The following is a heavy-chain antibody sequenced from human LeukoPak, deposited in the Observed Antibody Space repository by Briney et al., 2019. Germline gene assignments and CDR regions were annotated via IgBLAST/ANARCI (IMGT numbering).Heavy chain of an antibody. CDR3: ARGQVVVAATRRSVYGMDV. J-gene: IGHJ6*02. Sequence: GGPLRLSCAASGFTFSSYGMHWVRQAPGKGLEWVAGIWYDGSNKYYADSVKGRFTISRDNSKNTLYLQMNSLRAEDTAVYYCARGQVVVAATRRSVYGMDVWGQGTTVTVSS. D-gene: IGHD2-15*01. V-gene: IGHV3-33*01. CDR2: IWYDGSNK. CDR1: GFTFSSYG.